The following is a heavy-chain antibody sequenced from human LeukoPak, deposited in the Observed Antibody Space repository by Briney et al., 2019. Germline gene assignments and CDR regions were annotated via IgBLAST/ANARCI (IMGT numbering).Heavy chain of an antibody. CDR3: ARGAVAGPSDY. CDR1: GGTFSSYA. Sequence: GASVTVSCKASGGTFSSYAISWVRQAPAQGLEWMGGIIPIFGTANYAQKFQGRVTITADKSTSTAYMELSSLRSEDTAVYYCARGAVAGPSDYWGQGTLVTVSS. CDR2: IIPIFGTA. J-gene: IGHJ4*02. V-gene: IGHV1-69*06. D-gene: IGHD6-19*01.